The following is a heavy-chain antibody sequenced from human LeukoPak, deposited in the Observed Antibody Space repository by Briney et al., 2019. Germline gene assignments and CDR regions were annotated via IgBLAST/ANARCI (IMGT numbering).Heavy chain of an antibody. D-gene: IGHD3-3*01. CDR3: ARGVPYDSWSGPHYSDY. V-gene: IGHV3-23*01. CDR1: GFTFSSYA. CDR2: ISDSGTHI. Sequence: PGGSLRLSCAASGFTFSSYAMSWVRQAPGEGLEWVSSISDSGTHIYYADSVKGRFTISRDNSKNTVYLQMNSLRAEDTAVYYCARGVPYDSWSGPHYSDYWGQGTLVTVSS. J-gene: IGHJ4*02.